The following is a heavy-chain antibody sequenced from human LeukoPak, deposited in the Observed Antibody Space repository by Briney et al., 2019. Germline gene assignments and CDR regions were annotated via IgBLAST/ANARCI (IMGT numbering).Heavy chain of an antibody. Sequence: SVKVSCKASGGTFSSYTISWVRQAPGQGLEWMGRIIPILGIANYAQELQGRVTITADKSTSTAYMELSSLRSEDTAVYYCARDKGTTPGDYWGQGTLVTVSS. D-gene: IGHD1-1*01. V-gene: IGHV1-69*04. CDR2: IIPILGIA. CDR1: GGTFSSYT. J-gene: IGHJ4*02. CDR3: ARDKGTTPGDY.